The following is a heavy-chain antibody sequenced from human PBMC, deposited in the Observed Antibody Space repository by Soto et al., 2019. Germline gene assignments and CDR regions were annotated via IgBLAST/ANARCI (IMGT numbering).Heavy chain of an antibody. J-gene: IGHJ4*02. D-gene: IGHD3-22*01. CDR2: INPSGGST. CDR1: GYTFTNYY. V-gene: IGHV1-46*01. Sequence: QVQLVQSGAEVKKPGASVKVSCKTSGYTFTNYYMHWVRQAPGQGLEWMGIINPSGGSTSYAQKCQGRVTMTRDTSTSTVYMELSSLRSEDTAVYYCARSFPHYYDSSGYFDYWGQGTLVTVSS. CDR3: ARSFPHYYDSSGYFDY.